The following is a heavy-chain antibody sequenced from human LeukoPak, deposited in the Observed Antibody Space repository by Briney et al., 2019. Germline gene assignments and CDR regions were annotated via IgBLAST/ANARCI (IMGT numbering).Heavy chain of an antibody. J-gene: IGHJ4*02. V-gene: IGHV1-69*05. CDR3: ARWWPGHYDSSGPQESG. CDR1: GGTFSSYA. D-gene: IGHD3-22*01. Sequence: GSSVKVSCKASGGTFSSYAISWVRQAPGQGLEWMGGIIPIFRTANYAQKFQGRVTITTDESTSTAYMELSSLRSEDTAVYYCARWWPGHYDSSGPQESGWGQGTLVTVSS. CDR2: IIPIFRTA.